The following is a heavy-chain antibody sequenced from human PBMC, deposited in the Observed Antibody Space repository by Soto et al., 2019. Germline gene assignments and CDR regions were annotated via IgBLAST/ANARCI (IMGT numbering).Heavy chain of an antibody. CDR3: ARALRFLEWSTYYYYYGMDV. J-gene: IGHJ6*02. D-gene: IGHD3-3*01. CDR2: INSDGSST. V-gene: IGHV3-74*01. Sequence: GGSLRLSCAASGFTFSSYWMHWVRQAPGKGLVWVSRINSDGSSTSYADSVKGRFTISRDNAKNTLYLQMNSLRAEDTAVYYCARALRFLEWSTYYYYYGMDVWGQGTTVTVSS. CDR1: GFTFSSYW.